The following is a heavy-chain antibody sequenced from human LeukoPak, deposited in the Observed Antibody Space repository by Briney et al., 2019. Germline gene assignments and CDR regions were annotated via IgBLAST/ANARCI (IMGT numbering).Heavy chain of an antibody. CDR2: IRSKANSYAT. J-gene: IGHJ4*02. CDR3: TRRQWLDPHFDY. V-gene: IGHV3-73*01. Sequence: PGGSLRLSCAASGFTFSGSAMHWVRQASGKGLEWVGRIRSKANSYATAYAASVKGRFTISRDDSKNTAYLQMSSLKTEDAAVYYCTRRQWLDPHFDYWGQGTLVTVSS. D-gene: IGHD6-19*01. CDR1: GFTFSGSA.